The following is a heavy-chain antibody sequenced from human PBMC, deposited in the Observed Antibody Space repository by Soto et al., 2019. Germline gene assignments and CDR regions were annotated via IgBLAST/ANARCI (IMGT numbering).Heavy chain of an antibody. Sequence: ESGGGVVQPGRSLRLSCAASGFTFSSYGMHWVRQAPGKGLEWVAVIWYDGSNKYYADSVKGRFTISRDNSKNTLYLQMNSLRAEDTAVYYCARDDSSGSFDYWGQGTLVTVSS. D-gene: IGHD3-22*01. J-gene: IGHJ4*02. CDR2: IWYDGSNK. CDR1: GFTFSSYG. CDR3: ARDDSSGSFDY. V-gene: IGHV3-33*01.